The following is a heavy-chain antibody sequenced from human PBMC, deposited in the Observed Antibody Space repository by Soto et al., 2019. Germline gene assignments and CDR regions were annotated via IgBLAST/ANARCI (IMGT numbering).Heavy chain of an antibody. CDR1: GFTFSSYS. Sequence: GGSLRLSCAASGFTFSSYSMSWVRQAPGKGLEWVSSITSSSSYIYYADSVKGRFTISRDNAKNSLYLQMNSLRAEDTAVYFCARDSTTVTNFDYWGQGTLVTVSS. CDR2: ITSSSSYI. J-gene: IGHJ4*02. D-gene: IGHD4-17*01. V-gene: IGHV3-21*01. CDR3: ARDSTTVTNFDY.